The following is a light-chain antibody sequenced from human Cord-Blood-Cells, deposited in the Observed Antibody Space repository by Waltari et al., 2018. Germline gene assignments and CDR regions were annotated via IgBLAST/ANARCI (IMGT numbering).Light chain of an antibody. J-gene: IGLJ2*01. CDR2: EVS. Sequence: QSALTQPPSVSGSPGQSVTISCTGTSSDVGSYNRVSWYQQPPGTAPKLMIYEVSNRPSGFPDRFSGSKSGNTASLTISGLQAEDEADYYCSSYTSSSTFVLGGGTKLTVL. CDR1: SSDVGSYNR. V-gene: IGLV2-18*02. CDR3: SSYTSSSTFV.